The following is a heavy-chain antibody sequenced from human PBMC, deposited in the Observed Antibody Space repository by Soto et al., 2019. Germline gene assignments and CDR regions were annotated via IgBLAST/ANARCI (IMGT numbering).Heavy chain of an antibody. V-gene: IGHV5-51*01. CDR3: ARLGGQGYYYYGMDV. D-gene: IGHD3-16*01. Sequence: GESLKISCKGSRYSFSTYWIGWVRQMPGKGLEWMGIIYPGDSDTRYSPSFQGQVTISADKSISTAYLQWSSLKASDTAMYYCARLGGQGYYYYGMDVWGQGTTVTVSS. J-gene: IGHJ6*02. CDR1: RYSFSTYW. CDR2: IYPGDSDT.